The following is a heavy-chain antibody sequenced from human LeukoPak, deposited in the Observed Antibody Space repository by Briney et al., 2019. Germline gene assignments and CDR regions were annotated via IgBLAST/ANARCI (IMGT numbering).Heavy chain of an antibody. D-gene: IGHD3-3*01. Sequence: PGGSLRLSCAASGFTFSSYAMHWVRQAPGKGLEWVAVISYDGSNKYYADSVKGRFTISRDNSKNTLYLQMNSLRAEDTAVYYCAKVGYIGATIFGVVKSYFDYWGQGTLVTVS. CDR1: GFTFSSYA. CDR2: ISYDGSNK. J-gene: IGHJ4*02. V-gene: IGHV3-30*04. CDR3: AKVGYIGATIFGVVKSYFDY.